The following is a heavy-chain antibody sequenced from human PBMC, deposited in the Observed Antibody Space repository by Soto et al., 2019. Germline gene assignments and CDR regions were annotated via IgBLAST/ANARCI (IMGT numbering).Heavy chain of an antibody. Sequence: SETLSLTYTVSGGSISSYYWSWIRQPPGKGLEWIGYIYYSGSTNYNPSLKSRVTISVDTSKNQFSLKLSSVTAADTAVYYCARGHSYGYYYMDVWGKGTTVTVSS. CDR2: IYYSGST. D-gene: IGHD5-18*01. CDR3: ARGHSYGYYYMDV. V-gene: IGHV4-59*01. CDR1: GGSISSYY. J-gene: IGHJ6*03.